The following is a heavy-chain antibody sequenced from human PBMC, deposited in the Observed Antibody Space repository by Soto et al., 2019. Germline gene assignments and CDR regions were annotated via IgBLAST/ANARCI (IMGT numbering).Heavy chain of an antibody. CDR1: GYSISSGCY. D-gene: IGHD2-2*01. V-gene: IGHV4-38-2*01. CDR3: ARCGYFFFTSCHPFDSYFDF. J-gene: IGHJ2*01. Sequence: SKNLSIRSAVYGYSISSGCYWGWIRQPPGKGLECIGSIYHSGGTYYNPSLKSRVTMSVDTSHNQFSLRLTSVTAADTAVYYLARCGYFFFTSCHPFDSYFDFWGSGTLVTV. CDR2: IYHSGGT.